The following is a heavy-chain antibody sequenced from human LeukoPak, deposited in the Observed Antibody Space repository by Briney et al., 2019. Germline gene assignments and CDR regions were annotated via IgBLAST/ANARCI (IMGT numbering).Heavy chain of an antibody. CDR3: ARPKDYYGSGSNFFDY. CDR2: INHSGST. J-gene: IGHJ4*02. D-gene: IGHD3-10*01. CDR1: GGSFSGYY. Sequence: SETLSLTCAVYGGSFSGYYWSWIRQPPGKGLEWIGEINHSGSTNYNPSLKSRVTISVDTSKNQFSLKLSSVTAADTAVYYCARPKDYYGSGSNFFDYWGQGTLVTVSS. V-gene: IGHV4-34*01.